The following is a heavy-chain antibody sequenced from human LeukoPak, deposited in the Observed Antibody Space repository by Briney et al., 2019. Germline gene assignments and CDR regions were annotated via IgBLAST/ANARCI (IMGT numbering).Heavy chain of an antibody. V-gene: IGHV3-11*03. Sequence: GGSLRLSCAASGFTFSDYYMTWIRKAPGRGLEWISYISTSGSYTYYADSVKGRFTISRDNSKNTLYLQMNSLRAEDTAVYYCARRDTSGYYYFDYWGQGTLVTVSS. CDR2: ISTSGSYT. J-gene: IGHJ4*02. CDR3: ARRDTSGYYYFDY. D-gene: IGHD6-19*01. CDR1: GFTFSDYY.